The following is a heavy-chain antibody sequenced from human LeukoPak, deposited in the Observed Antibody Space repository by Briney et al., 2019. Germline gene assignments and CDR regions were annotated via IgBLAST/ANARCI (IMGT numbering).Heavy chain of an antibody. CDR2: IYPGDSDT. CDR3: ARSYCSSTSCYSY. D-gene: IGHD2-2*01. CDR1: GYSSTSYW. V-gene: IGHV5-51*01. Sequence: GESLKISCKGSGYSSTSYWIGWVRQMPGKGLEWMGIIYPGDSDTRYSPSFQGQVTISADKSISTAYLQWSSLKASDTAMYYCARSYCSSTSCYSYWGQGTLVTVSS. J-gene: IGHJ4*02.